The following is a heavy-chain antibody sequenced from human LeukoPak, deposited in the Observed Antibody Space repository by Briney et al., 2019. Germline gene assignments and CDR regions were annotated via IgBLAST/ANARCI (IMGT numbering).Heavy chain of an antibody. V-gene: IGHV3-7*01. D-gene: IGHD6-13*01. CDR1: GLPLSRHW. CDR3: TRYSSCFDY. J-gene: IGHJ4*02. Sequence: GGSLSLFCAASGLPLSRHWMSWVSQASAKGLEWVDNIKEDGSEEYYVDSVKGRFTIARDNAKNSLYLQMNSLGAEDTAVYYWTRYSSCFDYWGLGTLVTVSS. CDR2: IKEDGSEE.